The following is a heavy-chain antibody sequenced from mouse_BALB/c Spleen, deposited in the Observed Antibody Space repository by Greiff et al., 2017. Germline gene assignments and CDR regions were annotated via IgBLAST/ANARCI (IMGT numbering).Heavy chain of an antibody. CDR1: GYSFTGYY. CDR3: AKVYYGSSYGFDY. Sequence: VHVKQSGPELVKPGASVKISCKASGYSFTGYYMHWVKQSHVKSLEWIGRINPYNGATSYNQNFKDKASLTGDKSSSTAYMELHSLTSEDSAVYYCAKVYYGSSYGFDYWGQGTTLTVSS. J-gene: IGHJ2*01. D-gene: IGHD1-1*01. V-gene: IGHV1-31*01. CDR2: INPYNGAT.